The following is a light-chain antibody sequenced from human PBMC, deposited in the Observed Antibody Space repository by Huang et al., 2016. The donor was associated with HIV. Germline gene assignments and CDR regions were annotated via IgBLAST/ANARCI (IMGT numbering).Light chain of an antibody. CDR2: KAS. V-gene: IGKV1-5*03. CDR3: QQYNSYPYT. Sequence: DIQMTQSPSTLSASVGDRVTITCRASQSISSWLAWYQQKPGKAPKVLIYKASSLESGVPSRFSGSVSGTEFTLTISSLQPDDFATYYCQQYNSYPYTFGQGTKLEIK. CDR1: QSISSW. J-gene: IGKJ2*01.